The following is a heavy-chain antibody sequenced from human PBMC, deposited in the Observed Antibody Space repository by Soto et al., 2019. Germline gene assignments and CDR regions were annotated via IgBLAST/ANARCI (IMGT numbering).Heavy chain of an antibody. CDR3: ARGVGSGSYYNHYNWFDP. D-gene: IGHD3-10*01. CDR2: ISAYNGNT. Sequence: ASVKVSCKASGYTFTNYGISWVRQAPGQGLEWMGWISAYNGNTKYAQKLQGRVTMTTDTSTSTAYMELRSLRSDDTAVYYCARGVGSGSYYNHYNWFDPWGQGTLVTVSS. CDR1: GYTFTNYG. J-gene: IGHJ5*02. V-gene: IGHV1-18*01.